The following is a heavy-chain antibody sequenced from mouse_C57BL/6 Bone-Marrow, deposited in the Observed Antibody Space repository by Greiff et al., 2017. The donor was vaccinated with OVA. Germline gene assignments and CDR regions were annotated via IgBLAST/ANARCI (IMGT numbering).Heavy chain of an antibody. D-gene: IGHD1-1*01. V-gene: IGHV14-4*01. CDR3: TTLAYYYGSSPYWYFDV. Sequence: EVQLVESGAELVRPGASVKLSCTASGFNIKDDYMHWVKQRPEQGLEWIGWIDPENGDTEYASKFQGKATITADTSSNTAYLQLSSLTSEDTAVYYCTTLAYYYGSSPYWYFDVWGTGTTVTVSS. CDR1: GFNIKDDY. J-gene: IGHJ1*03. CDR2: IDPENGDT.